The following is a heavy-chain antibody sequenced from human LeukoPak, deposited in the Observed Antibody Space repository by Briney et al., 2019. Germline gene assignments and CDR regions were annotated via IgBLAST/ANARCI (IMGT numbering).Heavy chain of an antibody. CDR2: INHSGST. Sequence: SETLSLTCAVYGGSFSGYYWSWIRQPPGKGLEWIGEINHSGSTNYNPSLKSRVTISVDTSKNQFSLKLSSVTAADTAVYYCARVASGGSRNFEYWGQGTLVTVSS. CDR1: GGSFSGYY. D-gene: IGHD2-15*01. CDR3: ARVASGGSRNFEY. V-gene: IGHV4-34*01. J-gene: IGHJ4*02.